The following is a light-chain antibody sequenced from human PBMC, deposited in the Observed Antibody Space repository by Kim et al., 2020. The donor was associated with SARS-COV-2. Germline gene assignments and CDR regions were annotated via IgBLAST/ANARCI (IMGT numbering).Light chain of an antibody. J-gene: IGLJ1*01. CDR3: QVWDSSTYV. CDR2: RDS. CDR1: NIGSKN. Sequence: SVALGQTARITCGGNNIGSKNVHWYQQKPGQAPVLVIYRDSNRPSGIPERFSGSNSGNTATLTISRAQAGDEADYYCQVWDSSTYVFGTGTNVTVL. V-gene: IGLV3-9*01.